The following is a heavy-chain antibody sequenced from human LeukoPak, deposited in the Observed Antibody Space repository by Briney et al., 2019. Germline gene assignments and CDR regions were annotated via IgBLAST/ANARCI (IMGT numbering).Heavy chain of an antibody. V-gene: IGHV4-61*02. CDR2: FYSSTRT. Sequence: SETLSLTCPASGASLTSGSRYWSWIRQPGGKGLERIGRFYSSTRTTYNPSLESRVTISGDTAKNQFSLKLDSVTAADTAVYFCARCMSELDYGDYAYYYHMDVWGKGTTVTVSS. D-gene: IGHD4-17*01. J-gene: IGHJ6*04. CDR3: ARCMSELDYGDYAYYYHMDV. CDR1: GASLTSGSRY.